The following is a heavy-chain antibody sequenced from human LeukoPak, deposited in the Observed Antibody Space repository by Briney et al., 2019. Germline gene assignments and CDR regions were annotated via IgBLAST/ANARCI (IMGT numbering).Heavy chain of an antibody. D-gene: IGHD1-26*01. CDR3: ARAPIEWELLDGLDYYYMDG. J-gene: IGHJ6*03. CDR2: ISAYNGNT. CDR1: GYTFTSYG. Sequence: ASVKLSCTASGYTFTSYGISWVRQAPGQGLEWMGWISAYNGNTNYAHKLQGRVTMTTDTSTSTVYMELRSLRSDDTAVYYCARAPIEWELLDGLDYYYMDGWGKGTTVTVSS. V-gene: IGHV1-18*01.